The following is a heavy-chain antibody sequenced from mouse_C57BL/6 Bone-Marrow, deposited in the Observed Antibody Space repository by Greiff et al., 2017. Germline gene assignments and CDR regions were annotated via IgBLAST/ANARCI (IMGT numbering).Heavy chain of an antibody. J-gene: IGHJ4*01. V-gene: IGHV1-75*01. D-gene: IGHD1-1*01. Sequence: QVQLKQSGPELVKPGASVKISCKASGYTFTDYYINWVKQRPGQGLEWIGWIFPGSGSTYYNEKFKGKATLTVDKSSSTAYVLLSSLTSEDSAVYLCARWGDYYGSSSYYYAMDYWGQGTSVTVSS. CDR2: IFPGSGST. CDR3: ARWGDYYGSSSYYYAMDY. CDR1: GYTFTDYY.